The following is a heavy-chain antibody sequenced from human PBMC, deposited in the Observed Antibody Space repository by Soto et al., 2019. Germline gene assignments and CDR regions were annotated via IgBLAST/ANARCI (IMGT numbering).Heavy chain of an antibody. D-gene: IGHD3-10*01. V-gene: IGHV4-30-4*01. CDR2: MYYSGIT. Sequence: QVQLQESGPRLVKSSQTLYLTCTVSGGSINSGDYYWSWIRQSPGKGLEWVGYMYYSGITDYNASLKSRITMSMETSKTQFSLKLTSVTAADTAVYFCARWSGVGVAGMDVWGQGTTVTVSS. CDR3: ARWSGVGVAGMDV. CDR1: GGSINSGDYY. J-gene: IGHJ6*02.